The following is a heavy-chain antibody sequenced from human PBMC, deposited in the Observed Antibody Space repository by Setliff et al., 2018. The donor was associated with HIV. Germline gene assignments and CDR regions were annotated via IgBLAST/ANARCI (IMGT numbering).Heavy chain of an antibody. J-gene: IGHJ2*01. Sequence: PSETLSLTCTVSGGSISSYYWSWIRQPAGKRLEFIGRISAAGTINYNPSLRSRVTMSVDTSQNQFSLKLRSVNAADTAVYYCARDWVTRSNYYGSGSPWYFDFWGRGILVTVSS. CDR1: GGSISSYY. CDR2: ISAAGTI. V-gene: IGHV4-4*07. D-gene: IGHD3-10*01. CDR3: ARDWVTRSNYYGSGSPWYFDF.